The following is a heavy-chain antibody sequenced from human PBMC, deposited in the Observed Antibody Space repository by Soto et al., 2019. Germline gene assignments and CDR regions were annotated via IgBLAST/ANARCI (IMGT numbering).Heavy chain of an antibody. Sequence: QITLKESGPTLVKPTQTLTLTCTFSGFSLRNSGVGVGWIRQPPGKALEWLAVIYWNDDEHRSPSLKNRLTITKDTSKNQVVLIMANMDPVDTGTYYRALRLVGSGLGYWGQGTLVTVSS. J-gene: IGHJ4*02. CDR2: IYWNDDE. V-gene: IGHV2-5*01. D-gene: IGHD2-15*01. CDR3: ALRLVGSGLGY. CDR1: GFSLRNSGVG.